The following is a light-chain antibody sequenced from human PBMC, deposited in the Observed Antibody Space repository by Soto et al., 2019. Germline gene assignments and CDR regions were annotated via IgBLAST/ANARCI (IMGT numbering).Light chain of an antibody. V-gene: IGLV2-14*01. Sequence: QSALTQPASVSGSPGQSITISCTGTSSDVGGYKYVSWYQQHPGKAPKLMIYDVSNRPSGVSNRFSGSKSGNMASLTISGLQAEDEADYYCSSYTSSSTLYVFGTGTKLTVL. CDR1: SSDVGGYKY. CDR3: SSYTSSSTLYV. J-gene: IGLJ1*01. CDR2: DVS.